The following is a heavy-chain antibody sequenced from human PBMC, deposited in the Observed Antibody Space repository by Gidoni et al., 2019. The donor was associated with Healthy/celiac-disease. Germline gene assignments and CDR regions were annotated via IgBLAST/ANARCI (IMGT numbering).Heavy chain of an antibody. CDR1: GYTFTSYG. D-gene: IGHD1-26*01. CDR3: ARELPIVGATTSWFDP. V-gene: IGHV1-18*01. CDR2: ISAYNGNT. J-gene: IGHJ5*02. Sequence: QVQLVQSGAEVKKPGASVKVSCKASGYTFTSYGISWVRQAPGQGLDWMGWISAYNGNTNYAQKLQGRVTMTTDTSTSTAYMELRSLRSDDTAVYYCARELPIVGATTSWFDPWGQGTLVTVSS.